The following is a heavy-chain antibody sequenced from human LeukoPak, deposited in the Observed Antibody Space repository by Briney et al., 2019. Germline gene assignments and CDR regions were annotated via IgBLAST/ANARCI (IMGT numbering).Heavy chain of an antibody. D-gene: IGHD6-13*01. V-gene: IGHV3-21*01. CDR2: ISSSSSYI. CDR3: AKPWLPYSSTGPFDY. Sequence: GGSLRLSCSASGFTFSSYSMNWVRHAPGKGLEWVSFISSSSSYIYYADSVKGRFTISRDNSKNTLYLQMNSLRAEDTAVYYCAKPWLPYSSTGPFDYWGQGTLVAVSS. CDR1: GFTFSSYS. J-gene: IGHJ4*02.